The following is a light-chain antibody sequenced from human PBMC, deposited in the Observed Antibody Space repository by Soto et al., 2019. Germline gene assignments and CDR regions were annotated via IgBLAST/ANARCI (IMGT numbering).Light chain of an antibody. CDR2: DAS. V-gene: IGKV1-33*01. CDR1: QDIKTN. J-gene: IGKJ3*01. Sequence: DLQMTQSPSSLSASVGDRVTITCQASQDIKTNLNWFQQKSGKAPRLLVYDASNLETGVTSRVSGIGSGTEFTFTISSLQPEDAATYYCQQSDNFPFTFGPGTKVDI. CDR3: QQSDNFPFT.